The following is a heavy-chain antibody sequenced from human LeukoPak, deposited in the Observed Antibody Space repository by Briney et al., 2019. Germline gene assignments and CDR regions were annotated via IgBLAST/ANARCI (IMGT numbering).Heavy chain of an antibody. Sequence: SSETLSLTCTVSGGSISSGGYYWSWIRQHPGKGLEWIGYIYHSGSTYYNPSLKSRVIISVDTSKNQFSLKLSSVTAADTAMYYCARVRGSPGWVDYWGQGTLVTVSS. J-gene: IGHJ4*02. D-gene: IGHD1-26*01. CDR2: IYHSGST. CDR1: GGSISSGGYY. V-gene: IGHV4-31*03. CDR3: ARVRGSPGWVDY.